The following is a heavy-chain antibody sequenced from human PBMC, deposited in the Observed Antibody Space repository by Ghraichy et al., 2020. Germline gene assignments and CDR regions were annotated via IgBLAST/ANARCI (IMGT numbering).Heavy chain of an antibody. CDR3: ARDSSSLDAFDI. CDR1: GFTFSSYA. V-gene: IGHV3-23*01. J-gene: IGHJ3*02. Sequence: GGSLRLSCAASGFTFSSYAMSWVRQAPGKGLEWVSAISGSVGSTYYADSVKGRFTISRDNSKNTLYLQMNSLRAEDTAVYYCARDSSSLDAFDIWGQGTMVTVSS. CDR2: ISGSVGST. D-gene: IGHD6-13*01.